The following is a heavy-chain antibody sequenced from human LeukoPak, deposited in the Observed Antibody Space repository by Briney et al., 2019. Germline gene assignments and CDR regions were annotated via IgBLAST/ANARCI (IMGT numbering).Heavy chain of an antibody. Sequence: GGSLRLSCAASGFTVSSNYMSWVRQAPGKGLEWVSVIYSGGSTYYADSVKGRFTISRDNSKNTLYLQMNSLRAEDTAVYYCARTPRLNIVGATYYFDYWGQGTLVTVSS. V-gene: IGHV3-66*02. J-gene: IGHJ4*02. CDR2: IYSGGST. CDR3: ARTPRLNIVGATYYFDY. D-gene: IGHD1-26*01. CDR1: GFTVSSNY.